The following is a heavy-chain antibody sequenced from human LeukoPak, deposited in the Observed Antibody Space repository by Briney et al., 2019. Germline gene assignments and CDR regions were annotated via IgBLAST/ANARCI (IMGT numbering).Heavy chain of an antibody. D-gene: IGHD3-22*01. J-gene: IGHJ4*02. CDR1: GFTFSNYW. V-gene: IGHV3-7*01. Sequence: GGSLRLSRAASGFTFSNYWMSWVRQAPGKGLEWVANIKQDGSEKYYVDSVKGRFTISRDNAKNSLYLQMNSLRADDTAVYYCASDRDYYDSTGYLFDYWGQGTLVTVSS. CDR2: IKQDGSEK. CDR3: ASDRDYYDSTGYLFDY.